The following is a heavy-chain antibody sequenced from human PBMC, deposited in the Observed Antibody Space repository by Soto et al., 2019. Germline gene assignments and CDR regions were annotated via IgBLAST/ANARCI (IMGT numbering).Heavy chain of an antibody. CDR3: AREATHLDYTSSHYGMDV. J-gene: IGHJ6*02. Sequence: QVQLVQSGAEVKKPGSSVKVSCEASGGTFSTHAINWVRQAPGQGLEWMGGITPMFGRATYAQKFQGRVWITADESTSTGYTDLSSLRSEDTAVYYCAREATHLDYTSSHYGMDVWGQGTAVTASS. D-gene: IGHD6-6*01. V-gene: IGHV1-69*01. CDR2: ITPMFGRA. CDR1: GGTFSTHA.